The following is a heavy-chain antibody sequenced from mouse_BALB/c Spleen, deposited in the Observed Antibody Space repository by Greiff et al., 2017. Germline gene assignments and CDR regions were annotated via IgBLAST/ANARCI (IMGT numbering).Heavy chain of an antibody. Sequence: EVKLMESGGGLVKPGGSLKLSCAASGFTFSSYAMSWVRQTPEKRLEWVATISSGGSYTYYPDSVKGRFTISRDNAKNTLYLQMSSLRSEDTAMYYCARPVYDGYFDYWGQGTTLTVSA. CDR3: ARPVYDGYFDY. CDR1: GFTFSSYA. CDR2: ISSGGSYT. V-gene: IGHV5-9-3*01. J-gene: IGHJ2*01. D-gene: IGHD2-3*01.